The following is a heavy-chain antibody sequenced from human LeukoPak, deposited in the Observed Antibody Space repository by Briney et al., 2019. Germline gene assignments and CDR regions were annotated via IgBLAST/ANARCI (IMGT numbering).Heavy chain of an antibody. CDR2: IYHSGST. CDR3: AEGLGGGAFDI. J-gene: IGHJ3*02. D-gene: IGHD3-16*01. V-gene: IGHV4-38-2*01. Sequence: SETLSLTCAVSGYSISSGYYCGWIRQPPGKGLEWIGSIYHSGSTYYNPSLKSRVTISVDTSKNQFSLKLSSVTAADTAVYYCAEGLGGGAFDIWGQGTMVTVSS. CDR1: GYSISSGYY.